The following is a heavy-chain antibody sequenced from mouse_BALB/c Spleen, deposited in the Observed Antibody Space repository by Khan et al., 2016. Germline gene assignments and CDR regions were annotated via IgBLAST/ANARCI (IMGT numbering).Heavy chain of an antibody. V-gene: IGHV14-4*02. Sequence: VQLQQSGAELVRSGASVKLSCTASGFNIKDYYMHWVKQRPEQGLEWIGWIDPENGDTEYAPKFQGKATMTADTSSTTAYLQLSSLTSEDTAVYYCNVRFAYWGQGTLVTVSA. CDR1: GFNIKDYY. J-gene: IGHJ3*01. CDR3: NVRFAY. CDR2: IDPENGDT.